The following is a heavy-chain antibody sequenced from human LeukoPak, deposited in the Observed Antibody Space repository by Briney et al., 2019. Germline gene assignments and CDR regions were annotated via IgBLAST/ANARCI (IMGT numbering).Heavy chain of an antibody. J-gene: IGHJ3*02. CDR2: ISGSGGST. D-gene: IGHD3-10*01. Sequence: GGSLRLSCAASGFTLSSYAMSWVRQAPGKGLEWVSAISGSGGSTYYADSVKGRFTISRDNSKNTLYLQMNSLTAEDTAVYYCAKDVGVDMVRGVCYAFDIWGQGRMVTVCS. CDR1: GFTLSSYA. V-gene: IGHV3-23*01. CDR3: AKDVGVDMVRGVCYAFDI.